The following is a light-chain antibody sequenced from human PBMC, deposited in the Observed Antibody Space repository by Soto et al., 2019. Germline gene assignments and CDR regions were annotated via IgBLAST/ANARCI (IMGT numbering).Light chain of an antibody. V-gene: IGKV3-15*01. J-gene: IGKJ4*02. CDR3: QQYSTSLT. CDR2: GAS. Sequence: EIFMTQSPATLSVSPGEKVILSCRASESVGSTLAWYQQKPGQAPRLLIRGASTRATGVPARFSGSGSGTEFTLTISSLQSEDFALYYCQQYSTSLTFGGGTTLEIK. CDR1: ESVGST.